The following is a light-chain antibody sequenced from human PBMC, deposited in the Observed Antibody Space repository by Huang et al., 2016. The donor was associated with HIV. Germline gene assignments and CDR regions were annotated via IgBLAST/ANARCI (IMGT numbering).Light chain of an antibody. J-gene: IGKJ4*01. CDR1: QSVSNY. CDR2: DAS. CDR3: QQRSNWPPLT. Sequence: EIVLTQSPVTLSLSPGERATLSCRASQSVSNYLVWYQQKPGQAPRLLIYDASNRATGIPARFSGSGSGTDFTLTISSLEPEDFAVYYSQQRSNWPPLTFGGGTKVEIK. V-gene: IGKV3-11*01.